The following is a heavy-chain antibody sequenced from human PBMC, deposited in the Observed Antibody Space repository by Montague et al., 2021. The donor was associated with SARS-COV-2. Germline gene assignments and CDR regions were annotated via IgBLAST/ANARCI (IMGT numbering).Heavy chain of an antibody. CDR1: GDSFSGYY. V-gene: IGHV4-4*07. Sequence: SETLSLTCTVYGDSFSGYYWTWIRQSPGKGLEWIGVIYSRGGANYNPSLKSRVTISVDTSKNQFSLKLRSVTAADTTLYYCAGAHYSSNSCYRFLHYWGQGTLVAVSS. D-gene: IGHD2-2*01. J-gene: IGHJ4*02. CDR2: IYSRGGA. CDR3: AGAHYSSNSCYRFLHY.